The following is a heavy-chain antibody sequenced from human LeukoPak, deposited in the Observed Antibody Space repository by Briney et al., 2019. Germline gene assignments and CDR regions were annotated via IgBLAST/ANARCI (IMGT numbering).Heavy chain of an antibody. V-gene: IGHV4-59*12. J-gene: IGHJ4*02. D-gene: IGHD3-10*01. Sequence: SETLSLACTVSGDSMTNYYWSWIRQPPGKGLEWIGSIYYSENTYYNPSLKSRVTISVDPSKNQFSLKLSSVTAADTAVYYCARARDSGSKPFDYWGQGTLVTVSS. CDR1: GDSMTNYY. CDR3: ARARDSGSKPFDY. CDR2: IYYSENT.